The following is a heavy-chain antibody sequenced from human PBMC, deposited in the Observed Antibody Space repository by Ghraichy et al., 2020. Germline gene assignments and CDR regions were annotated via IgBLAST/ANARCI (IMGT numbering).Heavy chain of an antibody. V-gene: IGHV1-18*01. CDR2: ISASNDNT. Sequence: ASVKVSCKASGHTFTNYGFSWVRQAPGQGLEWMGWISASNDNTIYAQRFQGRVTLTTDTSTSTVYMELRSLRSDDTALYYCVRAGDVLIDSRDRTFDLWGRGTLVTVSS. CDR3: VRAGDVLIDSRDRTFDL. J-gene: IGHJ2*01. D-gene: IGHD3-9*01. CDR1: GHTFTNYG.